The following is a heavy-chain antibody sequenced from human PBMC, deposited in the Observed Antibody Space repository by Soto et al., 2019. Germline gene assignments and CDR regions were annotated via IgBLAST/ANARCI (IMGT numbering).Heavy chain of an antibody. V-gene: IGHV3-74*01. CDR3: VRDTCVTRLDY. CDR2: INNDGTST. Sequence: EVHLLESGGGLVQPGGSLRLSCAASGFTFSSHWMHWVRHAPGKGLVWVSRINNDGTSTGYADSVRGRFTISRDDEKNTLYLQMNSLRDEDTAVYDCVRDTCVTRLDYWGHGTLVTVSS. J-gene: IGHJ4*01. CDR1: GFTFSSHW. D-gene: IGHD2-21*02.